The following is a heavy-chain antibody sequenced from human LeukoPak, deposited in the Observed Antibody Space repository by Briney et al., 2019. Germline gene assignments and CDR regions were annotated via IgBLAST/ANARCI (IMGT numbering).Heavy chain of an antibody. Sequence: PGGSLRLSCAASGFTVSSNYMSWVRQAPGKGLEWVSVIYSSGSTYYGDSVKGRFTISRDNSKNTLYLQMNSMRAEDTAVYYCARDRTYLGYCSGGSCRYYGMDVWGQGTMVTVSS. CDR3: ARDRTYLGYCSGGSCRYYGMDV. D-gene: IGHD2-15*01. J-gene: IGHJ6*02. V-gene: IGHV3-66*01. CDR1: GFTVSSNY. CDR2: IYSSGST.